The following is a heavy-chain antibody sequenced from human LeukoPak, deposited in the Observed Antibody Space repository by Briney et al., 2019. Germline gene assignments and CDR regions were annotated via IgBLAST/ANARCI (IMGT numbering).Heavy chain of an antibody. Sequence: PGRSLRLSCAASGFSFSCYGMHWVRQAPGKGLEWVALTSYDGSNKYYGDSVKGRFTISRDNSKNTLYLQMNSLKAQDTAVYYCAKMPGDFWSAFYNYFDFWGQGTLVTVSS. CDR1: GFSFSCYG. V-gene: IGHV3-30*18. J-gene: IGHJ4*02. CDR2: TSYDGSNK. CDR3: AKMPGDFWSAFYNYFDF. D-gene: IGHD3-3*01.